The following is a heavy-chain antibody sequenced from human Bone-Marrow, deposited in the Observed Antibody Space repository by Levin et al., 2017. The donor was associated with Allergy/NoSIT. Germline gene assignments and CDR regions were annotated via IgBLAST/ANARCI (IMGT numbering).Heavy chain of an antibody. CDR3: TRDTAMGGLDS. CDR2: TSAYSDKK. D-gene: IGHD3-16*01. V-gene: IGHV1-18*04. Sequence: GESLKISCTASGYRFTEYSVTWVRQAPGQGLEWVGWTSAYSDKKKFSQRFQGRVSMTTDVSRTTAYMDLASLRIDDTAVYFCTRDTAMGGLDSWGQGTLVIVSS. J-gene: IGHJ5*01. CDR1: GYRFTEYS.